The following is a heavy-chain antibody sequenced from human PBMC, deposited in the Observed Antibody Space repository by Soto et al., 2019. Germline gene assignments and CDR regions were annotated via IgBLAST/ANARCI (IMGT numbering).Heavy chain of an antibody. Sequence: GSLRLSCAASGFTFSSYGMHWVRQAPGKGLEWVAVISYDGSNKYYADSVKGRFTISRDNSKNTLYLQMNSLRAEDTAVYYCAKFLSYYYDSSGYYSHYYYYYGMDVWGQGTTVTVS. CDR3: AKFLSYYYDSSGYYSHYYYYYGMDV. CDR2: ISYDGSNK. J-gene: IGHJ6*02. CDR1: GFTFSSYG. D-gene: IGHD3-22*01. V-gene: IGHV3-30*18.